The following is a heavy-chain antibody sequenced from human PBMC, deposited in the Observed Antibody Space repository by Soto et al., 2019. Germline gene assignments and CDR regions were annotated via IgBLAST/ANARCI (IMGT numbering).Heavy chain of an antibody. CDR1: GGSISSGDYY. V-gene: IGHV4-30-4*01. J-gene: IGHJ4*02. CDR2: IYYSGST. D-gene: IGHD7-27*01. CDR3: TRANWYFEY. Sequence: SETLSLTCTVSGGSISSGDYYWSWIRQPPGKGLEWIGYIYYSGSTYYNPSLKSRVTISVDTSKNQFSLKLSSVTASNTAVYYCTRANWYFEYWGQGTLVTVSS.